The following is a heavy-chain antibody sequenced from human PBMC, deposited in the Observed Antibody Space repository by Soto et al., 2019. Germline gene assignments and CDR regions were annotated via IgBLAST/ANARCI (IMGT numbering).Heavy chain of an antibody. CDR1: GGTFSSYA. V-gene: IGHV1-69*01. D-gene: IGHD6-6*01. J-gene: IGHJ4*02. CDR2: IIPIFGTA. Sequence: QVQLVQSGAEVKNPGSSVKVSCKASGGTFSSYAISWVRQAPGQGLDWMGGIIPIFGTANYAQKFQGRVTITADESTSTAYMELSSLRSEDTAVYYCARFAGYSSSTSGYFDYWGQGTLVTVSS. CDR3: ARFAGYSSSTSGYFDY.